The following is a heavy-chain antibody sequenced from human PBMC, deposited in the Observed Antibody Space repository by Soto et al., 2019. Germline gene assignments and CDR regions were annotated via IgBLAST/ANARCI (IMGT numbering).Heavy chain of an antibody. V-gene: IGHV3-74*01. CDR2: INSVGSST. CDR3: VRGSTRDY. CDR1: GFPFSNYW. Sequence: EVQLVESGGGLVQPGGPLRLSCAASGFPFSNYWLHWFRQAPEKGLVWVSRINSVGSSTTYADPVKGRFTISRDNAKNTLYLQMNSLRDEDTALYYCVRGSTRDYWGQGTLVTVSS. J-gene: IGHJ4*02.